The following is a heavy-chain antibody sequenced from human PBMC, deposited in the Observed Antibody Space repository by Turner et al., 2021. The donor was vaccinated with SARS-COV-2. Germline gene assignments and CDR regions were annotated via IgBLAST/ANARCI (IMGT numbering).Heavy chain of an antibody. V-gene: IGHV3-9*01. D-gene: IGHD3-10*01. Sequence: EVRLVESGGGLVKPGRSLRLSCAASGFTFDDYGMHWVRQAARRGLECVSGSSWNSGTIDYADSVEGRLIIARDNEKKFLYLQMNSLSDENTVFYYCAKGNLERITIVRDRYTFDYWGQGTLVTVSS. J-gene: IGHJ4*02. CDR1: GFTFDDYG. CDR2: SSWNSGTI. CDR3: AKGNLERITIVRDRYTFDY.